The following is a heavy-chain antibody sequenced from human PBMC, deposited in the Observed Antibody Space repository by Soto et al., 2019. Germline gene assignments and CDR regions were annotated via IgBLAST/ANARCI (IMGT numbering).Heavy chain of an antibody. CDR2: IYYSGRT. V-gene: IGHV4-39*01. CDR3: ARCGSGRYYDEDYGIDV. D-gene: IGHD3-10*01. CDR1: VHYIRSSTYY. Sequence: ETLSLTCTVSVHYIRSSTYYWGWIPHPPGTGLEWIGSIYYSGRTYYNPSPKSRVTIYVDTSKNQFSLKLRCGNAADTAVYYCARCGSGRYYDEDYGIDVWGQGIRV. J-gene: IGHJ6*02.